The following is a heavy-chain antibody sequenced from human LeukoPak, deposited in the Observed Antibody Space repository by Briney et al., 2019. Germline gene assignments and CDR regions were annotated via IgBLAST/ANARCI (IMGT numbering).Heavy chain of an antibody. Sequence: GGSLRLSCAASGFTFSGYSMNWVRQAPGKGLEGVSFISSSRSYIHYADSVKGRFTISRDNAKNSLYLQMNSLRAEDTAMYYCARDGGGYRFYNWFDPWGEGTLVTVSS. J-gene: IGHJ5*02. CDR3: ARDGGGYRFYNWFDP. CDR2: ISSSRSYI. CDR1: GFTFSGYS. D-gene: IGHD5-12*01. V-gene: IGHV3-21*01.